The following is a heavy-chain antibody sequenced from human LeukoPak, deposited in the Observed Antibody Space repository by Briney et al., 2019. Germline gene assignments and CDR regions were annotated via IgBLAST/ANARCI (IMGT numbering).Heavy chain of an antibody. CDR2: IIPIFGTA. CDR3: ARSRLAARPDYFDY. D-gene: IGHD6-6*01. Sequence: SVKVSCKASGGTFSSYAISWVRQAPGQGLGWMGGIIPIFGTANYAQKFQGRVTITADESTSTAYMELSSLRSEDTAVYYCARSRLAARPDYFDYWGQGTLVTVSS. CDR1: GGTFSSYA. J-gene: IGHJ4*02. V-gene: IGHV1-69*13.